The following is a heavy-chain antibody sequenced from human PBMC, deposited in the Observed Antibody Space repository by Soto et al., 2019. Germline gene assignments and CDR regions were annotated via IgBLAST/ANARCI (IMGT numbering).Heavy chain of an antibody. CDR1: GYTFTSYA. Sequence: QVQLVQSGAEVKKPGASVKVSCKASGYTFTSYAMHWVRQAPGQRLEWMGWINAGNGNTKYSQKFQGRVTITRDTSASTAYMELSSLRSEDTAVYYCAREQQLAINYYGMDVWGQGTTVTVSS. CDR3: AREQQLAINYYGMDV. J-gene: IGHJ6*02. V-gene: IGHV1-3*01. D-gene: IGHD6-13*01. CDR2: INAGNGNT.